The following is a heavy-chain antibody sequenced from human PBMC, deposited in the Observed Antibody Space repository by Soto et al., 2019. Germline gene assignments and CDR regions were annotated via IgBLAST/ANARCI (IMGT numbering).Heavy chain of an antibody. V-gene: IGHV3-21*01. D-gene: IGHD3-16*01. J-gene: IGHJ4*02. CDR2: ISSSSSYI. CDR1: GFTFSSYS. Sequence: EVQLVESGGGLVKPGGSLRLSCAASGFTFSSYSMHWVRQAPGKGLEWVSSISSSSSYIYYADSVKGRFTISKDNANNSLYLQMNSLRAEDTAVYYCAVPITGGGYDYWGQGTLVTVSS. CDR3: AVPITGGGYDY.